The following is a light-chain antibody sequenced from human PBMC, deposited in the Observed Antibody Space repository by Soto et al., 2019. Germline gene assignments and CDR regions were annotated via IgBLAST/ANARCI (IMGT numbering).Light chain of an antibody. J-gene: IGLJ1*01. CDR2: QVT. Sequence: QSALAQPASMSGSPGQSITISCTGSGSDIATFNYVSWYQQYPGKAPKLLIYQVTSRASGVSHRFSGSKSDNTAALTISGLQPEDEAEYYCNSYSSTSIYVFGTGTKVTVL. CDR1: GSDIATFNY. CDR3: NSYSSTSIYV. V-gene: IGLV2-14*01.